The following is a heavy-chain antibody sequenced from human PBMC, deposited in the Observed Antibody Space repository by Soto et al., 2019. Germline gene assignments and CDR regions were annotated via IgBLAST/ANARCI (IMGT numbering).Heavy chain of an antibody. J-gene: IGHJ6*02. CDR1: GFTFDDYA. V-gene: IGHV3-9*01. D-gene: IGHD6-13*01. CDR3: TKDLTADYSSSGYYYGMAV. Sequence: GGSLRLSCAASGFTFDDYAFHWVRQAPGKGLEWVSSIGWDSVAIAYADSVKGRFTISRDNAKNSLYLQMNSLITEDSALYYCTKDLTADYSSSGYYYGMAVWGQGTTVTVSS. CDR2: IGWDSVAI.